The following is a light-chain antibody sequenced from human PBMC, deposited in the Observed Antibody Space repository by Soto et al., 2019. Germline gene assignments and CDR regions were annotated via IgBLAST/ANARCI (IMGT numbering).Light chain of an antibody. CDR3: QSYNDWPFT. Sequence: IVMTQSPATLSVSPGERVTLSCRASESLSTYLAWYQQKPGRAPRLLIYGASTKATGIPARFSGSGSATDFTLTISSLQSEDFAVYYCQSYNDWPFTFGQGTKLEI. V-gene: IGKV3-15*01. CDR1: ESLSTY. J-gene: IGKJ2*01. CDR2: GAS.